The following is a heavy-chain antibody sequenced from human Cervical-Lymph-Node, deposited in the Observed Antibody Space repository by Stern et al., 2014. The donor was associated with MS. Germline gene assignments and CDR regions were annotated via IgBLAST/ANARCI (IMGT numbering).Heavy chain of an antibody. V-gene: IGHV4-59*01. CDR2: ISPSGST. CDR3: AREAPGGSGWTPFDY. Sequence: QLQLQESGPGLVKPSETLSLTCTVSGGSISSYFWSWIRQSPGRALEWIGYISPSGSTNSNPSLKSRVTISRDTSKNHLSLKLRSVTAADTAVYYCAREAPGGSGWTPFDYWGQGILVTVSS. CDR1: GGSISSYF. J-gene: IGHJ4*02. D-gene: IGHD6-19*01.